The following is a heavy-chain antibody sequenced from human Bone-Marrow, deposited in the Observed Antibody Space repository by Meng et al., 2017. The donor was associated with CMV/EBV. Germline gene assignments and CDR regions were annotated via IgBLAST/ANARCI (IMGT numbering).Heavy chain of an antibody. CDR2: ISGSGGST. Sequence: GGSLRLSCAASGFTFSSYSMNWVRQAPGKGLEWVSAISGSGGSTYYADSVKGRFTISRDNSKYTLYLQMNSLRAEDTAVYYCAKGVGVVVPAARYFQHWGQGTLVTVSS. V-gene: IGHV3-23*01. J-gene: IGHJ1*01. CDR1: GFTFSSYS. CDR3: AKGVGVVVPAARYFQH. D-gene: IGHD2-2*01.